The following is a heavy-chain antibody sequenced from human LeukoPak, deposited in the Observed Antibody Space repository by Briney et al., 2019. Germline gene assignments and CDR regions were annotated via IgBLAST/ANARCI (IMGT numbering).Heavy chain of an antibody. CDR1: GFTFSSYW. J-gene: IGHJ6*02. CDR3: AKDGASSGYDLDYYYGMDV. Sequence: GGSLRLSCAASGFTFSSYWMSWVRQAPGKGLEWVANIKQDGSEKYYVDSVKGRFTISRDNAKNSLYLQMNSLRAEDTAVYYCAKDGASSGYDLDYYYGMDVWGQGTTVTVSS. D-gene: IGHD5-12*01. CDR2: IKQDGSEK. V-gene: IGHV3-7*01.